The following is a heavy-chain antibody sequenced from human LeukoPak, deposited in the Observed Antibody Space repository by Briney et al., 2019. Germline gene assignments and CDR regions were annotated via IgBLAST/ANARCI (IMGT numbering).Heavy chain of an antibody. CDR2: IWYDGSKK. J-gene: IGHJ4*02. V-gene: IGHV3-33*01. Sequence: PGRSLRLSCAASGFTFSSYGMHWVRQAPGKGLDWVAVIWYDGSKKYYVDSVKGRFTISRDNSKNTLYLQMNSLRSEDTAVYYCARERLVRRVIQLHFDYWGQGTLVTVSS. CDR3: ARERLVRRVIQLHFDY. CDR1: GFTFSSYG. D-gene: IGHD3-10*01.